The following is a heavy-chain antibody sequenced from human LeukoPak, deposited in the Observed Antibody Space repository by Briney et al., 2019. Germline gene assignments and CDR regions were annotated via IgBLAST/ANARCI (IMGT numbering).Heavy chain of an antibody. D-gene: IGHD2-21*02. J-gene: IGHJ3*01. CDR1: VDTFRTYD. CDR2: IIPIGDIA. CDR3: ARISDSTKVTAAFDV. V-gene: IGHV1-69*04. Sequence: ASVKVSCKTSVDTFRTYDIHWVRQAPGQGLEWMGRIIPIGDIADYAQKFQGRVTMTADKSTTTAYMEVRSLKSEDTAFYYCARISDSTKVTAAFDVWGQGTMVTVS.